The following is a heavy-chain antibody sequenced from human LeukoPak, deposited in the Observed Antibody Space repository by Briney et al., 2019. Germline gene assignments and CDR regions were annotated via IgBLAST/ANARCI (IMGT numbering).Heavy chain of an antibody. CDR3: ARGYGGLLWFGELFFDY. CDR1: GYTFTGYY. V-gene: IGHV1-2*02. Sequence: ASVKVSCKASGYTFTGYYMHWVRQAPGQGLEWMGWINPNRDGTNYAQKFQGRVTMTRDTSISTAYMELSRLRSGDTAVYYCARGYGGLLWFGELFFDYWGQGTLVTVSS. J-gene: IGHJ4*02. D-gene: IGHD3-10*01. CDR2: INPNRDGT.